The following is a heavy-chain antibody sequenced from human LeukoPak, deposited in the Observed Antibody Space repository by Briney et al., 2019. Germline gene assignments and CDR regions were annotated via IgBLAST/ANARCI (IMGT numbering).Heavy chain of an antibody. CDR3: ARVEATVINY. V-gene: IGHV1-8*01. D-gene: IGHD4-17*01. J-gene: IGHJ4*02. CDR1: GYTFTSYD. CDR2: MNPSSGNT. Sequence: ASVKVSCRASGYTFTSYDINWVRQAPGQGLEWMGWMNPSSGNTGYAQKFQGRVTMTRNTSISTAYMELSSLRSEDTAVYYCARVEATVINYWGQGTLVTVSS.